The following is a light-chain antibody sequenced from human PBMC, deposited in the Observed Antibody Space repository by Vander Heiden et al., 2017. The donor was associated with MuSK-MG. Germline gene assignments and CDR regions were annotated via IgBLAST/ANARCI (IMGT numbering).Light chain of an antibody. CDR2: RDN. V-gene: IGLV1-47*01. CDR3: ASWEDSLTGRVV. CDR1: NANIGRNF. J-gene: IGLJ2*01. Sequence: QSVLTPPPSTSGTPGQRVIISCSGSNANIGRNFVFWYKQPPGMAPKLLIYRDNQRPSGVPDRFAGSKSGTSASLAISGLQPEDEADYYGASWEDSLTGRVVFGGGTKVTVL.